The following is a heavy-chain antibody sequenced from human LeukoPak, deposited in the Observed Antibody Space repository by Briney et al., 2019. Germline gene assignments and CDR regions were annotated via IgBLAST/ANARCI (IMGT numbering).Heavy chain of an antibody. CDR3: ARDPYDFWSGYYVASDY. J-gene: IGHJ4*02. CDR1: GYTFTGYY. V-gene: IGHV1-2*02. D-gene: IGHD3-3*01. CDR2: INPNSGGT. Sequence: GASLKVSCKASGYTFTGYYMHWVRQAPGQGLEWMGWINPNSGGTNYAQKFQGRVTMTRDTSISTAYMELSRLRSDDTAVYYCARDPYDFWSGYYVASDYWGQGTLVTVS.